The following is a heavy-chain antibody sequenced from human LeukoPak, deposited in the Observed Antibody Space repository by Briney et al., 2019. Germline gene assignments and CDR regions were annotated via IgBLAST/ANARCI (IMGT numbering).Heavy chain of an antibody. CDR3: TRGSDTIFGVARDGFDS. J-gene: IGHJ4*02. D-gene: IGHD3-3*01. V-gene: IGHV3-49*04. CDR1: KFTFNSYG. Sequence: GGSLRLSCTTSKFTFNSYGIFWVRQAPGKGLEWVGFIRGKAYGGTTEYAASVKGRFTISRDDSESTTYLQINSLKTEDTAVYYCTRGSDTIFGVARDGFDSWGQGTLVTVSS. CDR2: IRGKAYGGTT.